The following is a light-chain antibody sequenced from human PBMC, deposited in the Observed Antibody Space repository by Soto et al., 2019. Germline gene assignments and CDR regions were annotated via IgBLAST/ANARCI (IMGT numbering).Light chain of an antibody. CDR3: QQYNSYRMT. V-gene: IGKV3-15*01. CDR1: QSVTNN. CDR2: SAS. J-gene: IGKJ1*01. Sequence: IVMTQSPATLSVSPGERATLSCRASQSVTNNLAWYQQKPGQAPRLLIYSASTRATGVPARFSGSGSGTDFTLTISSLQSEDFVVYYCQQYNSYRMTFGQGTKVEIK.